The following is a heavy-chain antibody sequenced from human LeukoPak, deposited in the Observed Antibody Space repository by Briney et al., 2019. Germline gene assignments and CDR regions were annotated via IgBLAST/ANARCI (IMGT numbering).Heavy chain of an antibody. V-gene: IGHV3-48*03. J-gene: IGHJ6*02. CDR1: GFTFSSYE. Sequence: GGSLRLSCAASGFTFSSYEMNWVRQAPGKGLEWVSYISSSGSTIYYADSVKGRFTISRDNAKNSLYLQMNSLTAEDTAVYYCAREGYCSSTSCVYGMDVWGQGTTVTVSS. CDR2: ISSSGSTI. CDR3: AREGYCSSTSCVYGMDV. D-gene: IGHD2-2*01.